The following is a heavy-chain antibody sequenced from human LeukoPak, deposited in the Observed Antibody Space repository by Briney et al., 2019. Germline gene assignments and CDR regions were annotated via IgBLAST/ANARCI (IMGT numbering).Heavy chain of an antibody. CDR1: GFTFSDHP. Sequence: GGSLRLSCTASGFTFSDHPMSWVRQAPGQGPEWVSTISGSGIGTYYRESVKGRVTISRDNSKNTLFLHMGSLRAEDTAMYFCATGLLWFGDDDYHFDHWGQGPLVSVSS. J-gene: IGHJ4*02. CDR2: ISGSGIGT. D-gene: IGHD3-10*01. CDR3: ATGLLWFGDDDYHFDH. V-gene: IGHV3-23*01.